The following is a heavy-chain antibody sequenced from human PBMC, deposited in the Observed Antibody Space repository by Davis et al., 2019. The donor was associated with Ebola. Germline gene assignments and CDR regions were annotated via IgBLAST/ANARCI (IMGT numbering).Heavy chain of an antibody. CDR1: GFTVSSNY. D-gene: IGHD6-19*01. J-gene: IGHJ6*04. CDR2: IYSGGST. CDR3: ARDHSSGWLSGVDV. V-gene: IGHV3-53*01. Sequence: PGGSLRLSCAASGFTVSSNYMSWVRQAPGKGLEWVSVIYSGGSTYYADSVKGRFTISRDNAKNSLYLQMNSLRAEDTAVYYCARDHSSGWLSGVDVWGKGTTVTVSS.